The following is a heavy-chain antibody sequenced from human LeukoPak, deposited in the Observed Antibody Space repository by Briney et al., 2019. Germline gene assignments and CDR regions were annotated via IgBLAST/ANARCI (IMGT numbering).Heavy chain of an antibody. CDR1: GGSISTSNYY. V-gene: IGHV4-39*07. Sequence: SETLSLTCTVSGGSISTSNYYWGWIRQPPGTGLEWIGNIFYSGTTYYSPSLKSRVTISLDTSRNQFSLKLRSVTAADTAVYYCAREGAGYSSGRGAYWGQGTLVTVSS. CDR2: IFYSGTT. J-gene: IGHJ4*02. CDR3: AREGAGYSSGRGAY. D-gene: IGHD6-19*01.